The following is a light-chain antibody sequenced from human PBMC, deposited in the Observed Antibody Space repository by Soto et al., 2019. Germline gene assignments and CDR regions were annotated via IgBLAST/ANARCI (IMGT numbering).Light chain of an antibody. J-gene: IGKJ1*01. CDR1: QNVGGD. V-gene: IGKV3-15*01. CDR2: RTS. Sequence: EGVTTQSPATLSVSPGERATLSCRASQNVGGDLAWYQQKPGQAPRLLIYRTSTRANGTPVRFSGSGSGTEFNLTISSLQSEDFAVYYCQEYNGRSSFGQGTKVEIK. CDR3: QEYNGRSS.